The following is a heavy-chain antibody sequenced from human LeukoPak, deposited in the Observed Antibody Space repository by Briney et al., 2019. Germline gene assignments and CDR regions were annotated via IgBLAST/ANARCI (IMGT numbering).Heavy chain of an antibody. CDR2: INPSDGST. V-gene: IGHV1-46*01. D-gene: IGHD6-13*01. CDR1: GYTFTSYY. CDR3: ARDARPYSSSGGWFDP. Sequence: ASVKVSCKASGYTFTSYYMHWVRQAPGQELEWMGIINPSDGSTSYAQKFQGRVTMTRDTSTSTVYMELSSLRSEDTAVYYCARDARPYSSSGGWFDPWGQGTLVTVSS. J-gene: IGHJ5*02.